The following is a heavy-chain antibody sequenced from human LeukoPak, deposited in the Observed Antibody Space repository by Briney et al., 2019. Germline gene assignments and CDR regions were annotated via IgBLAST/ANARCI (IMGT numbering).Heavy chain of an antibody. Sequence: PGGPLRLSCAASGFTFSSYTMNWVRQAPGKGLEWVSSISSSSTYIYHAEPVKGRFTISRDNAKNSLYLQMNSLRAEDTAVYYCARVYASGSYYRGMDVWGQGTTVTVSS. V-gene: IGHV3-21*06. CDR2: ISSSSTYI. CDR1: GFTFSSYT. J-gene: IGHJ6*02. CDR3: ARVYASGSYYRGMDV. D-gene: IGHD3-10*01.